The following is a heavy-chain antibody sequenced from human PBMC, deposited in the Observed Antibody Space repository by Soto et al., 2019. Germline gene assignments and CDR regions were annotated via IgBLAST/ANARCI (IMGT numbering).Heavy chain of an antibody. Sequence: GVLRLSCAASGFTFSSYAMHWVRQAPGKGLEYVSAISSNGGSTYYANSVKGRFTISRDNSKNTLYLQMGSLRAEDMAVYYCARFSSSSKYYYYYYMDVWGKGTTVTVSS. CDR2: ISSNGGST. CDR3: ARFSSSSKYYYYYYMDV. V-gene: IGHV3-64*01. D-gene: IGHD6-6*01. CDR1: GFTFSSYA. J-gene: IGHJ6*03.